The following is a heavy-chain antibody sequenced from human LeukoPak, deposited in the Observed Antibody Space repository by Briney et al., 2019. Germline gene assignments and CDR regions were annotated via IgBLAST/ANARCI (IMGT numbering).Heavy chain of an antibody. Sequence: GGSLRLSCAASGFTFTNNFMSWVRQVPGKGLEWVANIKQDGSETTYADSVRGRFTIFRDNAKDSVYLQMNSLRAEDTAVYYCARDGRVAGTLLFAFDIWGQGTMVTVSS. CDR1: GFTFTNNF. CDR2: IKQDGSET. CDR3: ARDGRVAGTLLFAFDI. D-gene: IGHD6-19*01. V-gene: IGHV3-7*01. J-gene: IGHJ3*02.